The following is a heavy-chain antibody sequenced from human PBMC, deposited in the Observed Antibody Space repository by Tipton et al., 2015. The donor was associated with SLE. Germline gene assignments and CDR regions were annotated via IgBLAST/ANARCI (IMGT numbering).Heavy chain of an antibody. V-gene: IGHV4-34*01. Sequence: TLSLTCAVYGGSFSGYYWSWIRQPPGKGLEWIGEINHSGSTNYNPSLKSRVTISVDTSKNQFSLKLSSVTAADTAVYYCARTRIAAAFFGYWGQGTLVTVSS. J-gene: IGHJ4*02. CDR3: ARTRIAAAFFGY. CDR2: INHSGST. CDR1: GGSFSGYY. D-gene: IGHD6-13*01.